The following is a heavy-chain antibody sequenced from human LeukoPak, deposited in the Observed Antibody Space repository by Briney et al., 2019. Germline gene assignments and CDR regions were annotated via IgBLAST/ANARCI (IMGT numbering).Heavy chain of an antibody. CDR3: ARVPGITIFGVVKALDY. D-gene: IGHD3-3*01. CDR1: GGSISSSNW. CDR2: IYHSGST. Sequence: SETLSLTCAVSGGSISSSNWWSWVRQPPGEGLEWIGEIYHSGSTNYNPSLKSRVTISVDKSKNQFSLKLSSVTAADTAVYYCARVPGITIFGVVKALDYWGQGTLVTVSS. J-gene: IGHJ4*02. V-gene: IGHV4-4*02.